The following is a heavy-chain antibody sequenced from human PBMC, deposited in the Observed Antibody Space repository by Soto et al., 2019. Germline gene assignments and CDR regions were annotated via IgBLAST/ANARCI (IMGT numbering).Heavy chain of an antibody. CDR3: AGPQDITGTNVGAFDI. CDR2: IIPIFGTA. J-gene: IGHJ3*02. D-gene: IGHD1-7*01. Sequence: GASVKVSCKASGGTFSSYAISWVRQAPGQGLEWMGGIIPIFGTANYAQKFQGRVTITADESTSTAYMELSSLRSEDTAVYYCAGPQDITGTNVGAFDIWGQGTMVT. V-gene: IGHV1-69*13. CDR1: GGTFSSYA.